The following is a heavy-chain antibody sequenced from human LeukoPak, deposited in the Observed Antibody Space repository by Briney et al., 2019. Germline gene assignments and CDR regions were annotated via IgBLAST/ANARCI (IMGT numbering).Heavy chain of an antibody. CDR3: AKGFSHIAAAGTEVNY. Sequence: GGSLRLSCAASGFTFDDYAMHWVRQAPGKGLEWVSLISGDGGSTYYADSVKGRFTISRDNSKNSLYLQMNSLRTEDTASYYCAKGFSHIAAAGTEVNYWGQGTLVTVSS. D-gene: IGHD6-13*01. CDR2: ISGDGGST. CDR1: GFTFDDYA. J-gene: IGHJ4*02. V-gene: IGHV3-43*02.